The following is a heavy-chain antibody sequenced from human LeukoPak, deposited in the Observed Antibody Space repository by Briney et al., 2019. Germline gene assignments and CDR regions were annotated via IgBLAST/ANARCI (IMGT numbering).Heavy chain of an antibody. CDR2: ISGSGGST. CDR1: GFTFSSYA. Sequence: GGSLRFSCAASGFTFSSYAMSWVREAPGKGLEWVSAISGSGGSTYYAESVKGRFTISRDNSKNTLYLQMNSLRAEDTAVYYCAKGTGYYTPFSFDYWGQGTLVTVSS. D-gene: IGHD3/OR15-3a*01. V-gene: IGHV3-23*01. J-gene: IGHJ4*02. CDR3: AKGTGYYTPFSFDY.